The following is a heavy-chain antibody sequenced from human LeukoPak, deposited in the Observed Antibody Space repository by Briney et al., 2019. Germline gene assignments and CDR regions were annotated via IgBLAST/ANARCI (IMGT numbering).Heavy chain of an antibody. V-gene: IGHV4-31*03. D-gene: IGHD1-1*01. CDR1: GGSISSGGYY. CDR2: IYYSGST. CDR3: ARDEVHGFDP. Sequence: SETLSLTCTVSGGSISSGGYYWSWIRQHPGKGLEWIGYIYYSGSTYHNPSLKSRVTVSVDTSKNQFSLKLSSVTAADTAVYYCARDEVHGFDPWGQGTLVTVSS. J-gene: IGHJ5*02.